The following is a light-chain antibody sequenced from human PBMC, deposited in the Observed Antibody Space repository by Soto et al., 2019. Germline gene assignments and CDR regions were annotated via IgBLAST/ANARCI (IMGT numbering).Light chain of an antibody. J-gene: IGKJ1*01. V-gene: IGKV1-27*01. CDR1: QGIRNY. CDR3: QKYNSAPWT. CDR2: AAS. Sequence: DIQMTQSPSSLSASVGDRVTITCRASQGIRNYLAWYQQKPGKVPKLLIYAASTLQSGVPSRFSGSGSGTDFTLTISILQAEDVATYYCQKYNSAPWTFGQGTKVEIK.